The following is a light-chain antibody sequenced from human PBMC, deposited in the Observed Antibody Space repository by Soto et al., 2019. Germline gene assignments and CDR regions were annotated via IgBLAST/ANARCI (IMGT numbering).Light chain of an antibody. CDR2: LDSDGSH. CDR3: QTWGAGFQV. V-gene: IGLV4-69*01. CDR1: SGHTTYA. J-gene: IGLJ2*01. Sequence: QLVLTQSPSASASLGASVKLTCTLSSGHTTYAIAWHQQQPEKGPRYLMRLDSDGSHTKGYGIPDRFSGSSSGAERYLIISSLQSEDEADYYCQTWGAGFQVFGGGTKVTVL.